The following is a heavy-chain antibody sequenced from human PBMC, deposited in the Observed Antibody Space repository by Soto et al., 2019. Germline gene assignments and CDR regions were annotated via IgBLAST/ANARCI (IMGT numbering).Heavy chain of an antibody. J-gene: IGHJ4*02. CDR1: GGSISSGAYY. V-gene: IGHV4-30-4*01. CDR3: VRHAGHSSDLNDY. Sequence: SETLSLTCTVSGGSISSGAYYLSCLRQPPGKGLEWIGYIYYSGSTYYNPSLKSRVTISVDTSKNQFSLKLSSVTAADTAVYYCVRHAGHSSDLNDYRAQRTLVTVSS. D-gene: IGHD6-19*01. CDR2: IYYSGST.